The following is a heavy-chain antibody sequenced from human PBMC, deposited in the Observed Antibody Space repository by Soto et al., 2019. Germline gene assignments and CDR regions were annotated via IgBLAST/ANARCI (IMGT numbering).Heavy chain of an antibody. CDR2: ISGDSGNT. D-gene: IGHD6-19*01. Sequence: ASVKVSCKASGYMFTKSAVHWVRQAPGQRLEWMGWISGDSGNTKYSPKLQDRVTITRDTSASTAYMELSSLRSEDTALYYCARDGVAAGNINFDYWGQGTLVNVS. J-gene: IGHJ4*01. V-gene: IGHV1-3*01. CDR3: ARDGVAAGNINFDY. CDR1: GYMFTKSA.